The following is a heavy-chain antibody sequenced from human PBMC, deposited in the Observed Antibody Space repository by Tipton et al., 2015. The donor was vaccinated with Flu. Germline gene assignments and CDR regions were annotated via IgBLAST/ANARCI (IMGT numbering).Heavy chain of an antibody. CDR1: GYTFTTNH. Sequence: QLVQSGAEVKKPGASVKISCKSAGYTFTTNHMHWVRQAPGQGLEWMGIITPSGGSTFYSQKFQGRVTMTRDTSTSTDYMELSSLRSEDTAVYYCARGSYGDLIDSWGQGTLVTVSS. CDR2: ITPSGGST. J-gene: IGHJ4*02. D-gene: IGHD5-18*01. V-gene: IGHV1-46*01. CDR3: ARGSYGDLIDS.